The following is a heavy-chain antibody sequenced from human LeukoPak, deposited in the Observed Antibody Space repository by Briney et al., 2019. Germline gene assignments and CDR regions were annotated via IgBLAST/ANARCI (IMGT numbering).Heavy chain of an antibody. J-gene: IGHJ3*02. Sequence: GSVTVSCTASGYTFSENYIHWVRQAPGQGGEWMGWINPHSGGTNYRETFQGRVTFTRDTSISTAYMDLSSLISDDTAVYYCAREFMRVTAFDIWGQGTMVTVSS. CDR3: AREFMRVTAFDI. D-gene: IGHD2-21*02. CDR1: GYTFSENY. V-gene: IGHV1-2*02. CDR2: INPHSGGT.